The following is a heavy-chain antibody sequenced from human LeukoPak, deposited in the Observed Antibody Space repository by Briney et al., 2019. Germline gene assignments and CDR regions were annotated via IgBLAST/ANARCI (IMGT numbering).Heavy chain of an antibody. CDR1: GFTLTNYA. J-gene: IGHJ4*02. CDR3: ARKRPNYFDC. V-gene: IGHV3-13*01. CDR2: LGTAGDT. Sequence: PGGSLRLSCAASGFTLTNYAMHWVRQPAGEGLEWVSALGTAGDTFYPGSVKGRFSISRDNAKKSLFLQMNSLRAEDTALYYCARKRPNYFDCWGQGTLVTVSS.